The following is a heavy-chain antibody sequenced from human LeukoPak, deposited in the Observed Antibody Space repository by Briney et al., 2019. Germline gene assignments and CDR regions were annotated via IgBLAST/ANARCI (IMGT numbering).Heavy chain of an antibody. Sequence: GGSLRLSCAASGFSFSSYSMNWVRQAPGKGLEWISSISPSTSTIYYADSVKGRFTISRDNAENSLYLQMNSLRAEDTAVYYCARDGHYDFWSGSIGDAYWGQGTLVTVSS. CDR1: GFSFSSYS. CDR3: ARDGHYDFWSGSIGDAY. J-gene: IGHJ4*02. V-gene: IGHV3-48*01. CDR2: ISPSTSTI. D-gene: IGHD3-3*01.